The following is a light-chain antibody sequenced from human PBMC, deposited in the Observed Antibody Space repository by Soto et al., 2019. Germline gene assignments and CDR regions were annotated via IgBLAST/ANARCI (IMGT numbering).Light chain of an antibody. J-gene: IGLJ2*01. Sequence: QSVLTQPPSASGSPGQSVTISCTGTSSDVGAYKFVSWYQRHPGKAPKVMIYELSKRPSGVPDRFSGSKSGNTASLTVSGLHAEDEGDYYCSSYAGSNNVIFGGGTKVTGL. V-gene: IGLV2-8*01. CDR3: SSYAGSNNVI. CDR2: ELS. CDR1: SSDVGAYKF.